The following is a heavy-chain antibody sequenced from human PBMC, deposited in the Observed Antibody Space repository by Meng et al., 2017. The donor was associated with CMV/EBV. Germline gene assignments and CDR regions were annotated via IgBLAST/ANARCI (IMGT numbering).Heavy chain of an antibody. CDR3: AKAAGYYYYGMDV. CDR1: GFTFSSYG. Sequence: GESLMISCAASGFTFSSYGMHWVRQAPGKGLEWVAFIRYDGSNKYYADSVKGRFTISRDNSKNTLYLQMNSLRAEDTAVYYCAKAAGYYYYGMDVWGQGTTVTVSS. CDR2: IRYDGSNK. V-gene: IGHV3-30*02. J-gene: IGHJ6*02.